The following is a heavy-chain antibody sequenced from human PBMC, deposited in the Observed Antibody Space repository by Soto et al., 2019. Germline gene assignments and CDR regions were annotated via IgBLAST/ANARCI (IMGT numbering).Heavy chain of an antibody. CDR1: RFTFSSYW. Sequence: GGSLRLSCAASRFTFSSYWMHWVRQAPGKGLVWVSRINSDGSSTNYADSVKGRFTISRDNAKNTLYLQMNSLRAEDTAVYYCAKSGGRSIFGVITLGGYFDSWGEGTLVTVSS. D-gene: IGHD3-3*01. CDR2: INSDGSST. J-gene: IGHJ4*02. CDR3: AKSGGRSIFGVITLGGYFDS. V-gene: IGHV3-74*01.